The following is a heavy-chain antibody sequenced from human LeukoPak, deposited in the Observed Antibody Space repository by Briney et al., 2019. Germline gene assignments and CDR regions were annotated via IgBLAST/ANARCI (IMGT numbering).Heavy chain of an antibody. CDR1: GFTFSNYA. D-gene: IGHD1-1*01. Sequence: GGSLRLSCAASGFTFSNYAMSWVRQAPGKGLEWVSGISGSGGNTYYADSVKGRLTISRDNSKNTLYLQMNSLRAEDTAVYYCARGYNYFDYWGQGTLVTVSS. V-gene: IGHV3-23*01. CDR2: ISGSGGNT. J-gene: IGHJ4*02. CDR3: ARGYNYFDY.